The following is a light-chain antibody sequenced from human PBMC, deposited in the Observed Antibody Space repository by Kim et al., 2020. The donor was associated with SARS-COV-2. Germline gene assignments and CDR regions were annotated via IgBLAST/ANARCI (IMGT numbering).Light chain of an antibody. Sequence: PGGETAPPCRACQSVSSSYLAWYQHKPGQAPRLLIYGAYSRATGIPARFSGSGSGTDFTLTISRLQPEDFAVYYCQQYGSSPPRDTFGQGTKLEI. J-gene: IGKJ2*01. CDR1: QSVSSSY. CDR2: GAY. V-gene: IGKV3-20*01. CDR3: QQYGSSPPRDT.